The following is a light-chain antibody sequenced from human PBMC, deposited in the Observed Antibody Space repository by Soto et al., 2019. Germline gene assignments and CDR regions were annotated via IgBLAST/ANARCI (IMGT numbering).Light chain of an antibody. V-gene: IGLV2-8*01. CDR1: SSDVGGYNS. CDR2: EVS. J-gene: IGLJ3*02. CDR3: CSYAGSNNVV. Sequence: QSALTQPPSASGSPGQPVTISCTGTSSDVGGYNSVSWYQQHPGKAPKLMLYEVSKRPSGVPDRFSGSKSGNTASLTVSGLQAEDEADYDCCSYAGSNNVVFGGGTKLTVL.